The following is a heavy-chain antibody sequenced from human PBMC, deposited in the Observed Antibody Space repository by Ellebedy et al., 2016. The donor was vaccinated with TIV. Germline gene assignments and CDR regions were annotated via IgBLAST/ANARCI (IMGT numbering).Heavy chain of an antibody. Sequence: GESLKISCAASGFTFSSYSMNWVRQAPGKGLEWVAHISSSTNYIYYADSVKGRFTISRDNAKISLSLQMNSLRAEDTAVYYCTRVSTLAAPNDYWGQGTLVTVSS. CDR3: TRVSTLAAPNDY. CDR2: ISSSTNYI. V-gene: IGHV3-21*01. CDR1: GFTFSSYS. D-gene: IGHD6-13*01. J-gene: IGHJ4*02.